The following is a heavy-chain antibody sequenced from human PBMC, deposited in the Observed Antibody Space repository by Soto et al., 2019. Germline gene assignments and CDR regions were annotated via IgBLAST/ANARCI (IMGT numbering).Heavy chain of an antibody. CDR3: AQRRSSVGATNAQSGHKYYDYYYGMDV. J-gene: IGHJ6*02. V-gene: IGHV2-70*01. D-gene: IGHD1-26*01. CDR2: IDWDDDK. CDR1: GFSLSTSGMC. Sequence: SGPTLVNPTQTLTLTCTFSGFSLSTSGMCVSWIRQPPGKALEWLALIDWDDDKYYSTSLKTRLTISTDTSKNQVVLTMTNKVPVDTATYYCAQRRSSVGATNAQSGHKYYDYYYGMDVWGQGTTVTVSS.